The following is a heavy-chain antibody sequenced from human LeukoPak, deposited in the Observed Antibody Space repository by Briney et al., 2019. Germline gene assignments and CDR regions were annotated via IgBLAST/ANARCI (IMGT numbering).Heavy chain of an antibody. CDR1: GFTFSSYA. CDR2: ISYDGSNK. V-gene: IGHV3-30*04. J-gene: IGHJ4*02. Sequence: GGSLRLSCAASGFTFSSYAMHWVRQAPGKGLEWVAVISYDGSNKYYADSVKGRFTISRDNSKNTLYLQMNSLRAEDTAVYYCARDILNYYGSGTLDYWGQGTLVTVSS. D-gene: IGHD3-10*01. CDR3: ARDILNYYGSGTLDY.